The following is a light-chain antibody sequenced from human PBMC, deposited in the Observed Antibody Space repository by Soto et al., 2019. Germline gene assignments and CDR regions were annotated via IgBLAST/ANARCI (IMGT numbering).Light chain of an antibody. V-gene: IGLV1-40*01. J-gene: IGLJ2*01. CDR2: AND. Sequence: QSVLTQPPSVSGAPGQRLTISCAGTSSNIGAGFDVHWYQQLPGTAPKLLIYANDDRPSGVPDRFSGSTSGTSASLAITGLQAEDAADYYCQSYDSSLTGVVFGGGTKLTVL. CDR3: QSYDSSLTGVV. CDR1: SSNIGAGFD.